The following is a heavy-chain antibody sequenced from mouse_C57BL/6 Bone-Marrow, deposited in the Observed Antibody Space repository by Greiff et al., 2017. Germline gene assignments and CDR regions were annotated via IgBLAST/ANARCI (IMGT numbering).Heavy chain of an antibody. J-gene: IGHJ2*01. CDR3: ARHTLTTVVAEGRFDY. CDR2: ISSGGSYT. CDR1: GFTFSSYG. Sequence: EVHLVESGGDLVKPGGSLKLSCAASGFTFSSYGMSWVRQTPDKRLEWVATISSGGSYTYYPDSVKGRFTISRDNAKNTLYLQMSSLKSEDTAMYYCARHTLTTVVAEGRFDYWGQGTTLTVSS. D-gene: IGHD1-1*01. V-gene: IGHV5-6*01.